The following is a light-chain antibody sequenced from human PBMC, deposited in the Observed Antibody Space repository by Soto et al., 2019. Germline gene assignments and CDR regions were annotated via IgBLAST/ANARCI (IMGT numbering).Light chain of an antibody. V-gene: IGKV3-11*01. CDR1: QSVSRY. CDR3: QQYKNWPPLT. Sequence: EIVLTQSPATLSLSPGERATLSCRASQSVSRYLAWYQQKPGQAPRLLIYDASNRATGIPARFSGSGSGTDFTVTISRLEPEDFAVYYCQQYKNWPPLTFGGGTKVEIK. J-gene: IGKJ4*01. CDR2: DAS.